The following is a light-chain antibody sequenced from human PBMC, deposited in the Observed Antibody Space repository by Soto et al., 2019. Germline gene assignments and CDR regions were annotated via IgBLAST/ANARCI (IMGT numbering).Light chain of an antibody. V-gene: IGLV2-8*01. J-gene: IGLJ1*01. Sequence: QAVVTQPPSASGSPGQSVTISCTGTSSDIGVYKYVSWYQQRPGKAPKLIIYEVTKRPSGVPDRFSASKSGNTASLTVSGLQADDESDYYCSSYAGSNTYVFGTGTKVTVL. CDR1: SSDIGVYKY. CDR2: EVT. CDR3: SSYAGSNTYV.